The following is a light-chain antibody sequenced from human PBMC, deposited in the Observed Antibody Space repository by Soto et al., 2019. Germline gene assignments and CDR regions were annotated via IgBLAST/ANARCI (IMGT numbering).Light chain of an antibody. CDR3: SSYTSSITYV. V-gene: IGLV2-14*01. CDR2: EVS. Sequence: QSVLTQPASVSGSPGQSITISCTGTSSDVGRYNYVSWYQQHPGKVPKLMIYEVSNRPSGVSNRFSGSKSGNTASLTISGLQAEDEAVYYCSSYTSSITYVFGTGTKLTVL. J-gene: IGLJ1*01. CDR1: SSDVGRYNY.